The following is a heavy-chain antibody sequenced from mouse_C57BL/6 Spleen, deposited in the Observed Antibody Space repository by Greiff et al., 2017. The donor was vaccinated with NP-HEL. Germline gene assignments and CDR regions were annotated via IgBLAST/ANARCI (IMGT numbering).Heavy chain of an antibody. CDR1: GFTFTDYY. CDR2: ISNTANGYTT. CDR3: ARFSYCGRGFAY. D-gene: IGHD1-1*01. Sequence: EVMLVESGGGLVQPGGSLSLSCAASGFTFTDYYMSWVRQPPGKALEWLGFISNTANGYTTEYSASVKGRFTISRDNSQSILYIQKNALRAEDSATYYGARFSYCGRGFAYWGQGTLVTVSA. V-gene: IGHV7-3*01. J-gene: IGHJ3*01.